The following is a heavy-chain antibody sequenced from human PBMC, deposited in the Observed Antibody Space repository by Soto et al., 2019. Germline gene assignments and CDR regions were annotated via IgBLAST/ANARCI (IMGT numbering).Heavy chain of an antibody. CDR1: GFTFTSFS. Sequence: GGSLRLSCVASGFTFTSFSMSWVRQAPGKGLEWVSYISDDSRTIYYADPVKGRFTISRDSAENSLYLQMNSLRDEDTAVYFCARAMSGYVVPFDSWGQGTLVTVSS. CDR3: ARAMSGYVVPFDS. J-gene: IGHJ4*02. V-gene: IGHV3-48*02. CDR2: ISDDSRTI. D-gene: IGHD5-12*01.